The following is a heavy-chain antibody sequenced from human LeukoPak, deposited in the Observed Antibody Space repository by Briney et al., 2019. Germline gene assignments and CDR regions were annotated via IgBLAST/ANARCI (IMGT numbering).Heavy chain of an antibody. V-gene: IGHV3-74*01. J-gene: IGHJ4*02. CDR3: AKAGLLYDY. CDR1: GFTFSSYA. Sequence: GGSLRLSCSASGFTFSSYAMHWVRQAPGKGLVWVSRINSDGSSTSYADAVKGRFTISRDNAKNTAYLQMNSLRAEDTAVYYCAKAGLLYDYWGQGTLVTVSS. D-gene: IGHD2-15*01. CDR2: INSDGSST.